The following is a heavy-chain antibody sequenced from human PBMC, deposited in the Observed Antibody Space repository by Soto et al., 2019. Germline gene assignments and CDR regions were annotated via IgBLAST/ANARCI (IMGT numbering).Heavy chain of an antibody. D-gene: IGHD3-22*01. J-gene: IGHJ4*02. CDR3: VREGDYSDNNGYPLFDY. CDR1: GASMSNYY. CDR2: IFGSGET. V-gene: IGHV4-4*07. Sequence: QVQLQESGPGLLKPSETLSLTCTVSGASMSNYYWSWIRQPAGKGLEWIGRIFGSGETYYNPSLKSRVILSVDLSKSQFSLELTSVAAADTAVYFFVREGDYSDNNGYPLFDYWGQGTLVTVSP.